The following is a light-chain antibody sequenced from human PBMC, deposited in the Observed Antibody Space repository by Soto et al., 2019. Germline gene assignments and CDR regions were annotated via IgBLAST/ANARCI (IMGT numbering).Light chain of an antibody. Sequence: IRLAPSPSTLSASIGDRVTITCRASQSISSWLAWYQQKPGKAPKLLIYGASSLESGVPLRFSGSGSGTEFTLTISSLQSDDSATYYCQQCNSYPITFGQGTRLEIK. CDR2: GAS. J-gene: IGKJ5*01. V-gene: IGKV1-5*01. CDR1: QSISSW. CDR3: QQCNSYPIT.